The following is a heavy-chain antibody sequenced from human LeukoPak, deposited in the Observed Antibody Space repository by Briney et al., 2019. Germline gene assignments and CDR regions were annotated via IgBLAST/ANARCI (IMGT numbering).Heavy chain of an antibody. J-gene: IGHJ6*02. CDR1: GYTFTSYD. CDR3: ARGQFTIFGVVIKGIYYYGMDV. Sequence: ASVKDSCKASGYTFTSYDINWVRQATGQGLEWMGWMNPNSGNTGYAQKFQGRVTMTRNTSISTAYMELSSLRSEDTAVYYCARGQFTIFGVVIKGIYYYGMDVWGQGTTVTVSS. D-gene: IGHD3-3*01. V-gene: IGHV1-8*01. CDR2: MNPNSGNT.